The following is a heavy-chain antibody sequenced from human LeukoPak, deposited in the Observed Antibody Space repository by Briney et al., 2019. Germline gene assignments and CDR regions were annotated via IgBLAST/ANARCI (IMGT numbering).Heavy chain of an antibody. D-gene: IGHD6-19*01. V-gene: IGHV1-2*02. CDR2: INPKSGGT. CDR1: GYTFTGYY. CDR3: ARALGIAVAGTCLDY. Sequence: ASVKVSCKASGYTFTGYYMHWVRQAPGQGLEWMGWINPKSGGTNYAQKFQGRVTMTRDTSISTAYMELSRLRSDDTAVYYCARALGIAVAGTCLDYWGQGTLVTVSS. J-gene: IGHJ4*02.